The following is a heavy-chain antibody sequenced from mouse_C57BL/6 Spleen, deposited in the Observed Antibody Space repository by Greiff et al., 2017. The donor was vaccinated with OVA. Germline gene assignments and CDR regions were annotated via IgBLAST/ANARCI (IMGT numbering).Heavy chain of an antibody. J-gene: IGHJ2*01. D-gene: IGHD2-5*01. CDR1: GFTFSDYY. Sequence: DVKLVESGGGLVQPGGSLKLSCAASGFTFSDYYMYWVRQTPETRLEWVAYISNGGGSTYYPDTVKGRFTISRDNAKNTLYLQMSRLKSEDTAMYYCARRYSNYDYFDYWGQGTTLTVSS. CDR2: ISNGGGST. CDR3: ARRYSNYDYFDY. V-gene: IGHV5-12*01.